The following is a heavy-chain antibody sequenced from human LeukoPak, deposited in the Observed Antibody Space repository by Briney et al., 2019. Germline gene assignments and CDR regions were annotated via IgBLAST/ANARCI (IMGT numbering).Heavy chain of an antibody. V-gene: IGHV4-4*07. Sequence: SETLSLTCTVSGGSISSYYWSWIRQPAGKGLEWIGRIYTSGSTNYNPSLKSRVTMSVDTSKNQFSLKLSSVTAADTAVYYCASQMATISPLDYWGQGTLVTVSS. D-gene: IGHD5-24*01. CDR2: IYTSGST. CDR3: ASQMATISPLDY. J-gene: IGHJ4*02. CDR1: GGSISSYY.